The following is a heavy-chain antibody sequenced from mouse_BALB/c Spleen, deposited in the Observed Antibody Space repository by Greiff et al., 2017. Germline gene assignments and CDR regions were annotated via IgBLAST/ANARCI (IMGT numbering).Heavy chain of an antibody. Sequence: DVKLVESGGGLVQPGGSLKLSCAASGFDFSRYWMSWVRQAPGKGLEWIGEINPDSSTINYTPSLKDKFIISRDNAKNTLYLQMSKVRSEDTALYYCARPIYYDYDVPFAYWGQGTLVTVSA. CDR2: INPDSSTI. V-gene: IGHV4-1*02. CDR1: GFDFSRYW. D-gene: IGHD2-4*01. J-gene: IGHJ3*01. CDR3: ARPIYYDYDVPFAY.